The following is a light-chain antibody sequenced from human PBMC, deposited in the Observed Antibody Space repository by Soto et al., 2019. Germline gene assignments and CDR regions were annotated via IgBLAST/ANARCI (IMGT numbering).Light chain of an antibody. J-gene: IGKJ3*01. CDR1: QNIDIY. CDR3: QQSYGSPPFT. Sequence: DIQMTQSPYALSASVGDRVTITCRASQNIDIYLHWYRQKPGKAPELLIFAASSVSSEVPSRFSGSGSGTDFTLAISSLQPEDVATYYCQQSYGSPPFTFGPGTKVDLK. CDR2: AAS. V-gene: IGKV1-39*01.